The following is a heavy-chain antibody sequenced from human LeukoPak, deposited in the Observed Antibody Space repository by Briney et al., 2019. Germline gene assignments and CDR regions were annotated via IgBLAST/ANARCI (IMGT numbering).Heavy chain of an antibody. CDR2: FYYSGST. CDR1: GGSITSSSYY. CDR3: ARGVAARQLKREYYFDY. V-gene: IGHV4-39*01. Sequence: SETLSLTCTVSGGSITSSSYYWGWIRQPPGKGLQWIGSFYYSGSTYYNPSLKGRVTIYVDTSKNQFSLKLSSVTAADTAVYYCARGVAARQLKREYYFDYWGQGTLVTVSS. J-gene: IGHJ4*02. D-gene: IGHD6-6*01.